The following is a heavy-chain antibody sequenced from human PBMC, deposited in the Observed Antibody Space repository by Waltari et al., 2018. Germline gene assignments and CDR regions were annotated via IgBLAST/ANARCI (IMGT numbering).Heavy chain of an antibody. CDR1: GFNFSNYG. Sequence: QVQLVESGGGVVQPGGSLRLACAASGFNFSNYGIHWVRQVPGKGLEWVAFIWSDENNKHYADSVQGRFTISRDNSKNTVFLQMDRLTTDDTAVYYCAKGPDSSGYFSTWLDPWGQGILVTVSS. J-gene: IGHJ5*02. CDR3: AKGPDSSGYFSTWLDP. V-gene: IGHV3-30*02. CDR2: IWSDENNK. D-gene: IGHD3-22*01.